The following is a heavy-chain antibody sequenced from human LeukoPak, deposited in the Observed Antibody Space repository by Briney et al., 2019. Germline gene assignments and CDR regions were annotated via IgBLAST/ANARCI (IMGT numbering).Heavy chain of an antibody. D-gene: IGHD6-19*01. CDR3: AKTFIAVANPIDY. CDR1: GFTFSSYA. V-gene: IGHV3-23*01. Sequence: PGGSLRLSCAASGFTFSSYAMSWVRQAPGKGLEWVSVISGGGTSTYYADSVKGRFTISKDNSRNTLYLQMNSLRAEDTAVYYCAKTFIAVANPIDYWGQGTLVTASS. CDR2: ISGGGTST. J-gene: IGHJ4*02.